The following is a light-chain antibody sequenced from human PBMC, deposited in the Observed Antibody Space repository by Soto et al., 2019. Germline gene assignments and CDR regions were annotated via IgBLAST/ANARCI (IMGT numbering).Light chain of an antibody. CDR1: QSVSSY. Sequence: EIVLTQSPATLSLSPVERATLSCRASQSVSSYLAWYQQKPGQAPRLLIYDASNRATGIPARFSGSGSGTDFTLTISRLEPEDFAVYYCQQYGRFPITFGQGTRPEIK. V-gene: IGKV3-11*01. CDR2: DAS. CDR3: QQYGRFPIT. J-gene: IGKJ5*01.